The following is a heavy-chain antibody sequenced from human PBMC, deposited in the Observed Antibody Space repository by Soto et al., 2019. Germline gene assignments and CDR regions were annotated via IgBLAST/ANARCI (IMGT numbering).Heavy chain of an antibody. J-gene: IGHJ4*02. V-gene: IGHV3-23*01. CDR3: ASPYYGSGSYYKSQDDY. CDR1: GFTFSSYA. CDR2: ISGSGGST. Sequence: GGSLRLSCAASGFTFSSYAMSWVRQAPGKGLEWVSAISGSGGSTYYADSVKGRFTISRDNSRNTLFLQMNSLRAEDTAVYYCASPYYGSGSYYKSQDDYWGQGTLVTVSS. D-gene: IGHD3-10*01.